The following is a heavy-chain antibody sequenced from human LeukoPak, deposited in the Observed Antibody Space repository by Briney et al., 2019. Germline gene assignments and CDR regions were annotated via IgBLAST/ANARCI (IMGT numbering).Heavy chain of an antibody. Sequence: PSETLSLTCTVSGGSISGYYWTWIRQLPGKGLEWIGYISYSGSTNYNPSLKSRVTISVDTSKNQFSLKLTSVTAADTALYYCARIAVAAQGLFDYWGQGTLVTVSS. CDR1: GGSISGYY. V-gene: IGHV4-59*01. D-gene: IGHD6-19*01. J-gene: IGHJ4*02. CDR2: ISYSGST. CDR3: ARIAVAAQGLFDY.